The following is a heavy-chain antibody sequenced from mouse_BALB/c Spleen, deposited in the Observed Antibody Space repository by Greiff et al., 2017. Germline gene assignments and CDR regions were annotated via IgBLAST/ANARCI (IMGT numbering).Heavy chain of an antibody. Sequence: EVHLVESGGGLVQPGGSRKLSCAASGFTFSSFGMHWVRQAPEKGLEWVAYISSGSSTIYYADTVKGRFTISRDNPKNTLFLQMTSLRSEDTAMYYCARSGDYDVDYYAMDYWGQGTSVTVSS. CDR2: ISSGSSTI. V-gene: IGHV5-17*02. D-gene: IGHD2-4*01. J-gene: IGHJ4*01. CDR1: GFTFSSFG. CDR3: ARSGDYDVDYYAMDY.